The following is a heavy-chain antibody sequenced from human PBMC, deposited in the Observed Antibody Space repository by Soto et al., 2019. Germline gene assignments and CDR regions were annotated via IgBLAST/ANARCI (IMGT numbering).Heavy chain of an antibody. CDR1: GFNFSSYS. J-gene: IGHJ3*02. V-gene: IGHV3-48*01. CDR3: ARDKLYCSGGSCYPPHDAFDI. D-gene: IGHD2-15*01. Sequence: TGGSLRLSCAASGFNFSSYSMNWVRKTPGKGLEWVSYISSSSSTIYYADSVKGRFTISRDNAKNSLYLQMNSLRAEDTAVYYCARDKLYCSGGSCYPPHDAFDIWGQGTMVTVSS. CDR2: ISSSSSTI.